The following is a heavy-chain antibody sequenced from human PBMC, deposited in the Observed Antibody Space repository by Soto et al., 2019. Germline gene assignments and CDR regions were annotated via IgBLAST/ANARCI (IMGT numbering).Heavy chain of an antibody. CDR3: VRNWRYYGGDYYYGMDA. Sequence: ITLKESGPTLVKPTQTLTLTCTFSGFSLNTGGVGVGWVRQPRGKAMEWLALIYWDDDERYRPSLRSRLNITKDTINIPVVLTMTNMDPEATATYSCVRNWRYYGGDYYYGMDAWGQGTTVTVSS. D-gene: IGHD3-10*01. J-gene: IGHJ6*02. V-gene: IGHV2-5*02. CDR2: IYWDDDE. CDR1: GFSLNTGGVG.